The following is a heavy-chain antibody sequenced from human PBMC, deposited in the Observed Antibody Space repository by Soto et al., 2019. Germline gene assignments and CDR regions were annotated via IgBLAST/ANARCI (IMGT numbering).Heavy chain of an antibody. CDR3: ATSYDSSGYDY. V-gene: IGHV3-23*01. J-gene: IGHJ4*02. Sequence: GGSLRLSCAASGFTFSSYAMSWVRQAPGKGLEWVSALSGSGISTYYADTVKGRFTISRDNSRNTLYLQMNSLRAEDTAVHYCATSYDSSGYDYWGQGTLVTVSS. D-gene: IGHD3-22*01. CDR2: LSGSGIST. CDR1: GFTFSSYA.